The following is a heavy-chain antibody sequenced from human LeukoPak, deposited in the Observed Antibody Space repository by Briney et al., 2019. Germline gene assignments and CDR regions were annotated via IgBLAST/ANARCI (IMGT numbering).Heavy chain of an antibody. CDR3: AKFFAPSGGASGWTRTIDN. V-gene: IGHV3-23*01. D-gene: IGHD6-25*01. CDR1: RFTFSSYA. CDR2: ISGSGGTT. Sequence: GGSLRLSCAASRFTFSSYAMTWVRQPPGKGLEWVAAISGSGGTTYYADFAKGRFSISRDNSENTLYLQMYSLRAEDTAVYYCAKFFAPSGGASGWTRTIDNWGQGTLVIVSS. J-gene: IGHJ4*02.